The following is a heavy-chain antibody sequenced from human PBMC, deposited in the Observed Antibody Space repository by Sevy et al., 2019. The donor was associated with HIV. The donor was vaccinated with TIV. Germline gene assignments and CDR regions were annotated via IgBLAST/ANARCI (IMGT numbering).Heavy chain of an antibody. CDR1: GGSISSTSYY. V-gene: IGHV4-39*01. CDR3: ARVYYYDSSGQMYNWFDP. J-gene: IGHJ5*02. Sequence: SETLSLTCTVSGGSISSTSYYWGWIRQPPGKGLEWIGSIYYSGSTYYNPSFKSRVTISVDTSKNQFSLKLGSVTAADTAVYYCARVYYYDSSGQMYNWFDPWGQGTLVTVSS. D-gene: IGHD3-22*01. CDR2: IYYSGST.